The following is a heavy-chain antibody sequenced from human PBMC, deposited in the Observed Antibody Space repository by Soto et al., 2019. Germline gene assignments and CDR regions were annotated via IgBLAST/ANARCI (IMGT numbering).Heavy chain of an antibody. CDR3: ARNPIWDYGDRRNAFDI. V-gene: IGHV2-70*12. J-gene: IGHJ3*02. CDR1: GFSLNTNGVS. D-gene: IGHD4-17*01. Sequence: SGRTLVNPTQTLALTCTLSGFSLNTNGVSVNWIRQPPGKALEWLARIDWDDDKYYNSSLKTRLTISRDSSRNQVVLTMTNMDPVDTGTYFCARNPIWDYGDRRNAFDIWGQGTSVTVSS. CDR2: IDWDDDK.